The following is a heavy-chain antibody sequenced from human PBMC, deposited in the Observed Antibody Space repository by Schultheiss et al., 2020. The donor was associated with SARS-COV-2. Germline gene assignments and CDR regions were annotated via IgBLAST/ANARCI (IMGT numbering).Heavy chain of an antibody. CDR2: INPNSGGT. CDR3: ARAIGWAMVRGAFDI. CDR1: GYSFTGYY. Sequence: ASVKVSCKASGYSFTGYYIHWVRQAPGQGLEWMGRINPNSGGTNYAQKFQGRVTMTRDTSISTAYMELSRLRSDDTAVYYCARAIGWAMVRGAFDIWGQGTMVTVSS. V-gene: IGHV1-2*06. D-gene: IGHD5-18*01. J-gene: IGHJ3*02.